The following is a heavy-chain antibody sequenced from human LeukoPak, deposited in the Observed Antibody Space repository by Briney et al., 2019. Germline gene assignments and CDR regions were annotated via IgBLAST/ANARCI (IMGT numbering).Heavy chain of an antibody. CDR3: ARGRQIQLGGYYMDV. CDR1: GFTLSSSW. CDR2: IKQDGSEK. D-gene: IGHD5-18*01. V-gene: IGHV3-7*01. J-gene: IGHJ6*03. Sequence: GGSLRLSCAASGFTLSSSWMSWVRQAPGKGLEWVANIKQDGSEKYYVDSVKGRFAISRDNAKNSLYLQMNSLRAEDTAVYYCARGRQIQLGGYYMDVWGKGTTVTVSS.